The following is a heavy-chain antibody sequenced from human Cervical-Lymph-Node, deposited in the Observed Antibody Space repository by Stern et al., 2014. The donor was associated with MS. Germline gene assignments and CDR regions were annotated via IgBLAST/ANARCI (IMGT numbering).Heavy chain of an antibody. J-gene: IGHJ4*02. CDR3: AKDRKMYYYGSGSYYNAYYFDY. Sequence: VQLVESGGGVVQPGRSLRLSCLASGFTFTTYGMHLVRQAPGKGLEWVAGILYDGSNTCYGDYVKGRFHTSRDNSKNTMYLQMSRLRAEETAVYYGAKDRKMYYYGSGSYYNAYYFDYWGQGTLVTVSS. V-gene: IGHV3-30*18. CDR1: GFTFTTYG. D-gene: IGHD3-10*01. CDR2: ILYDGSNT.